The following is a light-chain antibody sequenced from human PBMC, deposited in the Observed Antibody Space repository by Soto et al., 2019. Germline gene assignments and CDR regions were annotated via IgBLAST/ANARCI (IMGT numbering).Light chain of an antibody. J-gene: IGKJ3*01. CDR2: GAS. V-gene: IGKV3-20*01. CDR3: QQHGDSTFS. CDR1: QSVSTNY. Sequence: EIVLTQSPGTLSLSPGERATLSCRASQSVSTNYLAWYQQKPGQAPRLLLYGASTRATGIPDRFSGSGSGTDFTLTISRLEPEDFAVYYCQQHGDSTFSLGPGTKVDIK.